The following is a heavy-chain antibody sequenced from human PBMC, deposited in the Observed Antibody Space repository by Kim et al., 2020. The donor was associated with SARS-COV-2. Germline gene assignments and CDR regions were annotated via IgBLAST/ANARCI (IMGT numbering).Heavy chain of an antibody. J-gene: IGHJ4*02. CDR3: ARDSYGFGELLPPDY. CDR1: GGTFSSSA. D-gene: IGHD3-10*01. V-gene: IGHV1-69*13. CDR2: IIPMFGTA. Sequence: SVKVSCKASGGTFSSSAISWVRQAPGQGLEWMGGIIPMFGTANYAQKFQGRFTITADESTSTAYMELSSLRSEDTAVYYCARDSYGFGELLPPDYWGQGTLVTVSS.